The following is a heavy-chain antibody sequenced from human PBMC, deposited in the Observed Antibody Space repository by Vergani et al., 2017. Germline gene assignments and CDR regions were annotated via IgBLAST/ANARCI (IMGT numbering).Heavy chain of an antibody. D-gene: IGHD3-10*01. CDR2: ISSSSSYT. Sequence: QVQLVESGGGLVKPGGSLRLSCAASGFTFSDYYMSWIRQAPGKGLEWVSYISSSSSYTNYADSVKGRFTISRDNAKNSLYLQMNSLRAEDTAVYYCAKGLWFGELSPIDYWGQGTLVTVSS. V-gene: IGHV3-11*05. CDR3: AKGLWFGELSPIDY. CDR1: GFTFSDYY. J-gene: IGHJ4*02.